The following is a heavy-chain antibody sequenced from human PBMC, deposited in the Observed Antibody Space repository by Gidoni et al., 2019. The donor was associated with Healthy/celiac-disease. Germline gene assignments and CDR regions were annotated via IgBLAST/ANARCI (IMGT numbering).Heavy chain of an antibody. CDR1: GGSISSCGYY. J-gene: IGHJ4*02. Sequence: QVQLQESGPGLVQPSQTLSLPCTFSGGSISSCGYYWSWIRQHPGKGLEWIGYIYYSGSTYYNPSLKSRVTISVDTSKNQFSLKLSSVTAADTAVYYCARDKEMAPNWGHFDYWGQGTLVTVSS. CDR2: IYYSGST. D-gene: IGHD3-16*01. CDR3: ARDKEMAPNWGHFDY. V-gene: IGHV4-31*03.